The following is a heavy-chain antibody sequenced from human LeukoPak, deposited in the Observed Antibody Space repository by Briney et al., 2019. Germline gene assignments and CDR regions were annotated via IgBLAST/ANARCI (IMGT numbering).Heavy chain of an antibody. J-gene: IGHJ4*02. CDR2: IYYSGST. CDR3: ARGPHITIFGVVIPFDY. Sequence: PSETLSLTCTVPGGSISSYYWSWIRQPPGKGLEWIGYIYYSGSTNYNPSLKSQVTISVDASKNQFSLKLSSVTAADTAVYYCARGPHITIFGVVIPFDYWGQGTLVTVSS. V-gene: IGHV4-59*12. D-gene: IGHD3-3*01. CDR1: GGSISSYY.